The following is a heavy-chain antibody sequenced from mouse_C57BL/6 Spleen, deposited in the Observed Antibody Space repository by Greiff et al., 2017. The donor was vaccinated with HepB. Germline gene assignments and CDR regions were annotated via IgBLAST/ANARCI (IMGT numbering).Heavy chain of an antibody. V-gene: IGHV14-4*01. J-gene: IGHJ2*01. D-gene: IGHD2-3*01. CDR1: GFNIKDDY. Sequence: VQLQQSGAELVRPGASVKLSCTASGFNIKDDYMHWVKQRPEQGLEWIGWIDPENGDTEYASKFQGKATITADTSSNTAYLQLSSLTSADTAVYYCTTDGYYSYYFDYWGQGTTLTVSS. CDR3: TTDGYYSYYFDY. CDR2: IDPENGDT.